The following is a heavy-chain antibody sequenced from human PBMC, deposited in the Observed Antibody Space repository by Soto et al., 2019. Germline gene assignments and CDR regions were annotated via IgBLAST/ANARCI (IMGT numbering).Heavy chain of an antibody. CDR1: GGTFRTNA. Sequence: QVQLVQSGAEVKKPGSSVKISCKASGGTFRTNAFSWVRQAPGQGLEWMGGIIPIFPTPDYAQKFQGRVTITAHESTTTTYRELSSLRSEDTATSYCARDKDRQQLGGNYYYIRDVWGQGTTVTVSS. V-gene: IGHV1-69*12. CDR2: IIPIFPTP. D-gene: IGHD3-3*02. CDR3: ARDKDRQQLGGNYYYIRDV. J-gene: IGHJ6*02.